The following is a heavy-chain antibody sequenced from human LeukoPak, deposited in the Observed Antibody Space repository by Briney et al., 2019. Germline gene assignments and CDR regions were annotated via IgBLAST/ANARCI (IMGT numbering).Heavy chain of an antibody. CDR3: ARGSGSFGTWGFDY. CDR2: ISSNGGST. Sequence: GGSLRLSCAASGFTFNSYAMHRVRQAPGKGLEYVSAISSNGGSTYYANSVKGRFTISRDNSKNTLYLQMGSLRAEDMAVYYCARGSGSFGTWGFDYWGQGTLVTVSS. CDR1: GFTFNSYA. D-gene: IGHD1-26*01. J-gene: IGHJ4*02. V-gene: IGHV3-64*01.